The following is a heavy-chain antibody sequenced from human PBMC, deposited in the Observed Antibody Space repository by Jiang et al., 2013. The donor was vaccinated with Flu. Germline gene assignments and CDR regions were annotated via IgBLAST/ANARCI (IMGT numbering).Heavy chain of an antibody. CDR1: GGSFSGYY. D-gene: IGHD6-25*01. CDR2: INHSGST. V-gene: IGHV4-34*01. CDR3: ARGYSSGFDP. J-gene: IGHJ5*02. Sequence: LLKPSETLSLTCAVYGGSFSGYYWSWIRQPPGKGLEWIGEINHSGSTNYNPSLKSRVTISVDTSKNQFSLKLSSVTAADTAVYYCARGYSSGFDPWGQGTLVTVSS.